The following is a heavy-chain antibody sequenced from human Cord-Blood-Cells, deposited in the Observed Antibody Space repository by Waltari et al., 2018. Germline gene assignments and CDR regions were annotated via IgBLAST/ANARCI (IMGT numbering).Heavy chain of an antibody. CDR1: GFTFSSYE. Sequence: VQLVASGGGLVQPGGSLRLPCAASGFTFSSYEMNWVRQAPGKGLEWVSYISSSVLTRYYADTVKGRFTIARDNAKNSLYGQMDSLRGEGTAVYYCAGREVTGDPEWDYCGRGTLVTVSS. V-gene: IGHV3-48*03. CDR3: AGREVTGDPEWDY. D-gene: IGHD7-27*01. CDR2: ISSSVLTR. J-gene: IGHJ4*02.